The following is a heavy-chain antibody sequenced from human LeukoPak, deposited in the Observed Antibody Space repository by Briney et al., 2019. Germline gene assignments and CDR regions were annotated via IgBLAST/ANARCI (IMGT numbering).Heavy chain of an antibody. Sequence: SVKVSCKASGGMFGNFAINRVRQAPGQGLEWMGGVVPVTHMKNYAQKFQGRVTIIADESTSTAYMDLNNLRSEDTAVYYCARELSEDCSGGSCYSHGIDPWGQGTLVTVSS. J-gene: IGHJ5*02. CDR3: ARELSEDCSGGSCYSHGIDP. CDR1: GGMFGNFA. V-gene: IGHV1-69*10. D-gene: IGHD2-15*01. CDR2: VVPVTHMK.